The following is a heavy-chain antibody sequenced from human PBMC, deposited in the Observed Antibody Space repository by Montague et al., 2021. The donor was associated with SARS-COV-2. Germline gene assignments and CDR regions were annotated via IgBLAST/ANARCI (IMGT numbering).Heavy chain of an antibody. Sequence: SLRLSCAASEFAFSSYAMSWVRQAPGKGLEWVSAIYSGGSSTFYADSVKGRFTISRDNSKNTLYLQMNSLRAEDTAVYYCAKSAWGVTGAFDIWGQGTMVTVSS. CDR1: EFAFSSYA. CDR3: AKSAWGVTGAFDI. D-gene: IGHD3-16*01. CDR2: IYSGGSST. J-gene: IGHJ3*02. V-gene: IGHV3-23*03.